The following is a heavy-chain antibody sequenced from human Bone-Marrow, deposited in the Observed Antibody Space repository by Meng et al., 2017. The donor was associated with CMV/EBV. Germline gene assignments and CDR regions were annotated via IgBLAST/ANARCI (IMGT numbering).Heavy chain of an antibody. J-gene: IGHJ5*02. D-gene: IGHD2-8*01. V-gene: IGHV4-31*03. Sequence: SETLSLTCTVSGDSIGSGGFYWSWIRQHPGKGLEYIGNIYYTGSTYYNPSLKSRVAISIDTSKKQFSLDLNSVTAADTDVYYCARGRPNTNDPRKSDNWFDPWGQGTLVTVSS. CDR1: GDSIGSGGFY. CDR3: ARGRPNTNDPRKSDNWFDP. CDR2: IYYTGST.